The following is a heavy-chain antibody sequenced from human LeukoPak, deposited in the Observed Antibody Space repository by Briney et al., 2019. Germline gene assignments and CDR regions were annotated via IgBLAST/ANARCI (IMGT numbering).Heavy chain of an antibody. D-gene: IGHD4-11*01. J-gene: IGHJ4*02. V-gene: IGHV4-59*10. CDR2: IYTSGST. Sequence: SETLSLTCAVYGGSFSGYYWSWIRQPPGKGLEWIGRIYTSGSTNYNPSLKSRVTMSVDTSKNQFSLKLSSVTAADTAVYYCARDIGDYSLDYWGQGTLVTVSS. CDR1: GGSFSGYY. CDR3: ARDIGDYSLDY.